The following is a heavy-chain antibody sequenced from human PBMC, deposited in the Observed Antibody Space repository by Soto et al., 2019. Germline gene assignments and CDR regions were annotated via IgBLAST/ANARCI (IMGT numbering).Heavy chain of an antibody. CDR1: GGSIRSGDSY. CDR2: IYYSGST. CDR3: ARNHYSDRSGTDD. Sequence: TLSLPGTVFGGSIRSGDSYWSWIRQPPGKGLEWIGYIYYSGSTYYNPSLKGRVTISLDTSKNQFSLNLSSVTAADTAVYYCARNHYSDRSGTDDWAQGTLVTVPS. D-gene: IGHD3-22*01. V-gene: IGHV4-30-4*01. J-gene: IGHJ4*02.